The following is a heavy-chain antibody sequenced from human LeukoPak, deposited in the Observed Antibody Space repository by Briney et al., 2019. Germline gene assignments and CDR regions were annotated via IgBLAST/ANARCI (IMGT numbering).Heavy chain of an antibody. CDR3: ARGQHRWDYSHNLMSF. V-gene: IGHV3-30*02. Sequence: GGSLRLSCAASGFTFSSYGMHWVRQAPGKGLEWVAFIRYDGSNKYYADSVKGRFTISRDNSKNTLYLLMNSLRADDTAVYYCARGQHRWDYSHNLMSFWGQGTLVTVSP. D-gene: IGHD4-11*01. CDR1: GFTFSSYG. J-gene: IGHJ3*01. CDR2: IRYDGSNK.